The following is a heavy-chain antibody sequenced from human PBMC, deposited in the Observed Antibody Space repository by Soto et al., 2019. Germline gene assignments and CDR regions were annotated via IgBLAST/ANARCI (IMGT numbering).Heavy chain of an antibody. CDR3: ARDRHHIVVVVAATRYYYGMDV. J-gene: IGHJ6*02. D-gene: IGHD2-15*01. V-gene: IGHV1-18*04. Sequence: QVPLVQSGAEVKKPGASVKVSCKASGYTFTSYGISWVRQAPGQGLEWMGWISAYNGNTNYAQKFQGRVTITADESTSTAYMELSSLRSEDTAVYYCARDRHHIVVVVAATRYYYGMDVWGQGTTVTVSS. CDR2: ISAYNGNT. CDR1: GYTFTSYG.